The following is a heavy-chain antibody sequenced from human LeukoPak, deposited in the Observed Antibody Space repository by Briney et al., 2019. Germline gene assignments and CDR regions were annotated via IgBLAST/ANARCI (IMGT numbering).Heavy chain of an antibody. V-gene: IGHV4-4*07. CDR1: GGSISSYS. Sequence: SETLSLTCTVSGGSISSYSWSWLRQPAVKGLEWIGRMYTSGSTKYNPSLKSRVTMSVDTSKNQFSLKLSSVTAADTAVYYCARDLRRRVTAIGYGPREYYYYMDVWGKGTTVIISS. CDR2: MYTSGST. J-gene: IGHJ6*03. CDR3: ARDLRRRVTAIGYGPREYYYYMDV. D-gene: IGHD2-21*02.